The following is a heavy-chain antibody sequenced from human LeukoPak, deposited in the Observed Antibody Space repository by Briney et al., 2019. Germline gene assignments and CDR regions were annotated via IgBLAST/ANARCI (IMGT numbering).Heavy chain of an antibody. J-gene: IGHJ6*03. D-gene: IGHD3-22*01. CDR2: IYYSGST. V-gene: IGHV4-39*07. CDR3: ARGTYYYDSSGYHTTYYYYYYMDV. Sequence: KTSETLSLTCAVYGGSFSSYYWGWIRQPPGKGLEWIGSIYYSGSTYYNPSLKSRVTISVDTSKNQFSLKLSSVTAADTAVYYCARGTYYYDSSGYHTTYYYYYYMDVWGKGTTVTISS. CDR1: GGSFSSYY.